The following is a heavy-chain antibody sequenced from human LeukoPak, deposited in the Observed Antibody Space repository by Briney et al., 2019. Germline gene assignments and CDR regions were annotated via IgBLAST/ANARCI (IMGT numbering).Heavy chain of an antibody. D-gene: IGHD3-22*01. CDR3: AREHYDNRGYYVGIAP. CDR1: GYSFTSYW. CDR2: IYPGDSIA. J-gene: IGHJ5*02. V-gene: IGHV5-51*01. Sequence: GESLKISCKGSGYSFTSYWIAWVRQMPGKGLEWMGIIYPGDSIAKYSPSFQGQVTISADKSINTAYLQWSSLKASDTAMYFCAREHYDNRGYYVGIAPWGQGTQVTVSS.